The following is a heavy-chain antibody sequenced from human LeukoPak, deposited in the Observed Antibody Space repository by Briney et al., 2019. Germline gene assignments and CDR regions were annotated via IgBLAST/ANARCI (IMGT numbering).Heavy chain of an antibody. J-gene: IGHJ4*02. CDR1: GGSFSGYY. CDR2: INHSGST. V-gene: IGHV4-34*01. CDR3: ARRGRLWGGPRSFDY. Sequence: SETLSLTCAVYGGSFSGYYWGWFRQPPGKGLEWIGEINHSGSTNYNPSLKSRVTISVDTSKNQFSLKLSSVTAADTAVYYRARRGRLWGGPRSFDYWGQGTLVTVSS. D-gene: IGHD5-18*01.